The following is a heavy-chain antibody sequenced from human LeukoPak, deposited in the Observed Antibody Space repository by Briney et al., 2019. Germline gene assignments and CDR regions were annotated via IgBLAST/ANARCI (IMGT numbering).Heavy chain of an antibody. CDR3: SRDRYNMDV. CDR2: ISSGATNT. CDR1: GFTFSEYY. J-gene: IGHJ6*03. V-gene: IGHV3-11*01. Sequence: GGSLRLSCAASGFTFSEYYITWIRQAPGKGLEWVSYISSGATNTYYADSVKGRFTISRDNAKNSVYLQMNSLSVEDTAVYYCSRDRYNMDVGGKGTTVTVSS.